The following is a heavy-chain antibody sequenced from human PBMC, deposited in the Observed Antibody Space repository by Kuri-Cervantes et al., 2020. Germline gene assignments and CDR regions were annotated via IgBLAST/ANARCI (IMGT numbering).Heavy chain of an antibody. CDR1: GFTLSSYS. D-gene: IGHD3-9*01. CDR2: ISSSSSTI. J-gene: IGHJ4*02. CDR3: ARGRQDYDILTGYYSAIYFDY. Sequence: GESLKISCAASGFTLSSYSMNWVRQAPGKGLEWVSYISSSSSTIYYADSVKGRFTISRDNSKNTLYLQMNSLRAEDTAVYYCARGRQDYDILTGYYSAIYFDYWGQGTLVTVSS. V-gene: IGHV3-48*01.